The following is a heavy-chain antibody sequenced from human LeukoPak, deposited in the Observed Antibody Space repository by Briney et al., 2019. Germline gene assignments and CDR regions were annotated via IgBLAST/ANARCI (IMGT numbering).Heavy chain of an antibody. V-gene: IGHV4-34*01. CDR3: ARAVSGRFDY. Sequence: SETLSLTCAVYGGSFSGYYWGWIRQPPGKGLEWIGEINHSGSTNYNPSLKSRVTISLDTSKNQFSLKLSSVTAADTAIYYCARAVSGRFDYWGQGTLVTVSS. J-gene: IGHJ4*02. D-gene: IGHD6-19*01. CDR2: INHSGST. CDR1: GGSFSGYY.